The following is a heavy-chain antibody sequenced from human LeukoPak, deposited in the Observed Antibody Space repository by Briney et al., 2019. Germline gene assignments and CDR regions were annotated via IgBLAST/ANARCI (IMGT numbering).Heavy chain of an antibody. CDR1: GFTFSNAW. Sequence: PGGSLRLSCTASGFTFSNAWMSWVRQAPGKGLEWVGRVKSKTDGGTTDYAAPVKGTFSISRDDSKNTLYLRMNSLKTEDTAVYYCTKAGPHESFDYWGQGTMVTVSS. V-gene: IGHV3-15*01. J-gene: IGHJ4*02. CDR2: VKSKTDGGTT. CDR3: TKAGPHESFDY.